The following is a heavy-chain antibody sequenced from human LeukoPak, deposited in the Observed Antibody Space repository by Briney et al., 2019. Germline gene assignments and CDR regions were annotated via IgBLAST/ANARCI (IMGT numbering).Heavy chain of an antibody. J-gene: IGHJ4*02. CDR2: ISSDTKNT. V-gene: IGHV3-23*01. CDR1: GFIFTDHP. D-gene: IGHD1-26*01. CDR3: TRDVGLIMFEF. Sequence: PGGSLRLSCAASGFIFTDHPMSWLRPAPGKGLEWVSTISSDTKNTHYADSVRGRFTISRDNSRSTLALQMNSLRGEDTAKYFCTRDVGLIMFEFCGQGTLVTVSS.